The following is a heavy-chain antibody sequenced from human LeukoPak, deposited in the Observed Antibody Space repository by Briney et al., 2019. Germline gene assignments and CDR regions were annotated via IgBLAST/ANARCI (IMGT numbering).Heavy chain of an antibody. CDR1: GFTFSSYTFSTYA. Sequence: GGSLRLSCAASGFTFSSYTFSTYAMSWVRQARGKGLEWVSAVSGSGVSTYYADSVKGRFTISRDNSKNTLYLQMNGLRAEDAAVYYCAKGVEDSGIYYYYYMDVWGKGTTVTVSS. J-gene: IGHJ6*03. D-gene: IGHD2-15*01. CDR3: AKGVEDSGIYYYYYMDV. V-gene: IGHV3-23*01. CDR2: VSGSGVST.